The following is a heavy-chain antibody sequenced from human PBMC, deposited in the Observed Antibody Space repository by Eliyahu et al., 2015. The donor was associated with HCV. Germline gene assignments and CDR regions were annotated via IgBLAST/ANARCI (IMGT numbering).Heavy chain of an antibody. V-gene: IGHV3-23*01. CDR2: ISDSGRST. CDR1: GFAFSSSA. J-gene: IGHJ6*02. Sequence: EVQLLESGGGLVQPGGSLRLSCAASGFAFSSSAMNWVRQAPGKGLQWVSAISDSGRSTYYADSVKGRFTISRDNSKNTLYLQMDSLRAEDTAIYYCAKVFTYYYYGMDVWGQGTTVTVSS. CDR3: AKVFTYYYYGMDV.